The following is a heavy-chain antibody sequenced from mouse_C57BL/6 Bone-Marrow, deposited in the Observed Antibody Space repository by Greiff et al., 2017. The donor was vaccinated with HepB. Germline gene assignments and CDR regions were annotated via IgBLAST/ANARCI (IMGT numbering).Heavy chain of an antibody. V-gene: IGHV1-39*01. Sequence: VQLKQSGPELVKPGASVKISCKASGYSFTDYNMNWVKQSNGKSLEWIGVINPNYGTNSYNQKFKGKATLTVDQSSSTAYMQLNSLTSEDSAVYYCAREGARHPWFACWGKGTLVTVSA. CDR3: AREGARHPWFAC. J-gene: IGHJ3*01. CDR1: GYSFTDYN. CDR2: INPNYGTN.